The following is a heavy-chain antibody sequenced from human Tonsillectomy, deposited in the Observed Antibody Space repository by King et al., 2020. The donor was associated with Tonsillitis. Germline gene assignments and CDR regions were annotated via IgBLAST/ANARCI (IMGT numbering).Heavy chain of an antibody. J-gene: IGHJ4*02. CDR2: ISSSSSTI. CDR1: GFTFSSYS. Sequence: EVQLVESGGGLVQPGGSLRLSCAASGFTFSSYSMNWVRQAPGKGLEWVSYISSSSSTIYYADSVQGRFTISRDNAKNSLYLQMNSLRAEDTGVYHCAGDRSSGWSGIVDYWGQGTLVSVSS. CDR3: AGDRSSGWSGIVDY. D-gene: IGHD6-19*01. V-gene: IGHV3-48*01.